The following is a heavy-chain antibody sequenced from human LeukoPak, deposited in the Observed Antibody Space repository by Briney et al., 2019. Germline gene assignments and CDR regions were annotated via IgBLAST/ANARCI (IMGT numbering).Heavy chain of an antibody. CDR3: ARSRAFNSGAFDP. J-gene: IGHJ5*02. V-gene: IGHV4-39*07. D-gene: IGHD1-26*01. Sequence: GSLRLSCAASGFTFSSYSMNWVRQPPGKGLEWIGSIYYSGSTYYNPSLKSRVTISVDTSKNQFSLRLNSVTAADTAVYYCARSRAFNSGAFDPWGQGSLVTVSS. CDR2: IYYSGST. CDR1: GFTFSSYS.